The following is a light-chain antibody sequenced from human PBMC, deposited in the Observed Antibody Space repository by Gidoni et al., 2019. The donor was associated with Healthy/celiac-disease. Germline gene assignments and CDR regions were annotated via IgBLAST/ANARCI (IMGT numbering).Light chain of an antibody. CDR2: KAS. J-gene: IGKJ1*01. Sequence: IQMTQSPSTRSASVGDRVTITCRASQSISSWLAWYQQKPGKAPKLLIYKASSLESGVPSRFSGSGSGTEFTLTISSLQPDDFATYYCQQYNSNSGTFGQGTKVEIK. CDR1: QSISSW. CDR3: QQYNSNSGT. V-gene: IGKV1-5*03.